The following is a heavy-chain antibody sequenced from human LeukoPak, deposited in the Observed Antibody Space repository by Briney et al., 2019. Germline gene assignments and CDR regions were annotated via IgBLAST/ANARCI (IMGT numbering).Heavy chain of an antibody. Sequence: SETLSLTCTVSGGSISSGGYYWSWIRQPAGKGLEWIGRIYTSGSTNYNPSLKSRVTMSVDTSKNQFSLKLSSVTAADTAVYYCARDHDCSSTSCPTADAFDIWGQGTMVTVSS. CDR2: IYTSGST. J-gene: IGHJ3*02. CDR1: GGSISSGGYY. D-gene: IGHD2-2*01. CDR3: ARDHDCSSTSCPTADAFDI. V-gene: IGHV4-61*02.